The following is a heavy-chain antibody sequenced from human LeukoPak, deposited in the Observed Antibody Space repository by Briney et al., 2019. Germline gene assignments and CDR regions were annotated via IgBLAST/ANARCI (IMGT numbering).Heavy chain of an antibody. D-gene: IGHD4-17*01. CDR3: ARRPPYHGEDY. CDR1: GGSISSNY. J-gene: IGHJ4*02. V-gene: IGHV4-59*12. CDR2: FYHSGST. Sequence: SETLSLTWTVSGGSISSNYWSWFRQPPGKGLEWIGYFYHSGSTNYNPSLKGRVTISVDTSKTQFSLKLSSVTAADTAVYYCARRPPYHGEDYWGQGTLVTVSS.